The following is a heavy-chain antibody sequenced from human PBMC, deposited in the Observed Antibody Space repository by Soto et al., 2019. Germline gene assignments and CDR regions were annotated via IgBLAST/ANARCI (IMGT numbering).Heavy chain of an antibody. Sequence: QVQLVQSGAEVQKPGSSVKVSCRASGGTFNKHAITWVRRAPGLGLEWLGGIIPMFGIPNYPQKFQGRVTISADDSTNTSHMELNSLTSDDTAVYYCARGGTSGWLKGAYDVWGQGTMVTVSS. V-gene: IGHV1-69*01. CDR3: ARGGTSGWLKGAYDV. D-gene: IGHD6-19*01. CDR1: GGTFNKHA. J-gene: IGHJ3*01. CDR2: IIPMFGIP.